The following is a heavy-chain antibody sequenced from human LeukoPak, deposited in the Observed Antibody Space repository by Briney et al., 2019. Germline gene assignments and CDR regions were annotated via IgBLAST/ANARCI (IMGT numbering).Heavy chain of an antibody. CDR3: AKSQIGHDIAAAGQYYYYYMDV. J-gene: IGHJ6*03. Sequence: GGSLRLSCAASGFTFSSYGMHWVRQAPGKGLEWVAFIRYDGSNKYYADSVKGRFTISRDNSKNTLYLQMNSLRAEDTAVYYCAKSQIGHDIAAAGQYYYYYMDVWGKGTTVTISS. CDR2: IRYDGSNK. D-gene: IGHD6-13*01. CDR1: GFTFSSYG. V-gene: IGHV3-30*02.